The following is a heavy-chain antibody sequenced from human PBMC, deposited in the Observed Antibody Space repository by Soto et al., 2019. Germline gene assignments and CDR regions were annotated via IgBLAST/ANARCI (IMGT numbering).Heavy chain of an antibody. J-gene: IGHJ6*02. CDR2: IWYDGSNK. Sequence: QVQLVESGGGVAQPGRSLRLSCTVSGFTFSGHAMHWVRQAPGKGLEWVTQIWYDGSNKYYAESVKGRFTISRDNSKNPMYLRMKSLRVEDTAVYYCERDGQGLAPYALDVWGQGTSVTVSS. CDR3: ERDGQGLAPYALDV. CDR1: GFTFSGHA. V-gene: IGHV3-33*01. D-gene: IGHD6-19*01.